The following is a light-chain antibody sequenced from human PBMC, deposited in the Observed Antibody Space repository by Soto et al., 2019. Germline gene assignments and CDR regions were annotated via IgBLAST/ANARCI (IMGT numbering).Light chain of an antibody. CDR1: QNIRGNE. Sequence: EVVLTQSPGTLSLSPGERATLSCRASQNIRGNELAWYQQKPGQAPRLLIYRGSTRATGIPDRFSGRGSGTDFTLTSSGLEPEDFAVYDCQDYGTSAPWTFGQGIKGEIK. CDR2: RGS. CDR3: QDYGTSAPWT. J-gene: IGKJ1*01. V-gene: IGKV3-20*01.